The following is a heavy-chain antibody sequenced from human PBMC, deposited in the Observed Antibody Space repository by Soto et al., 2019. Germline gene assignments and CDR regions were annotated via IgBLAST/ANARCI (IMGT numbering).Heavy chain of an antibody. J-gene: IGHJ4*02. CDR1: GGTFGPII. V-gene: IGHV1-69*01. CDR2: IIPIFGTT. Sequence: QVHLVQSGAEVKKPGSSVKVSCTASGGTFGPIIFGGVGQGPGQGLEWMGGIIPIFGTTTYAQKFQGRVTITADESSGTAYMDLSSLRSGDTALYYCTVRSMGDVDSWGQGTLVAVSS. D-gene: IGHD1-26*01. CDR3: TVRSMGDVDS.